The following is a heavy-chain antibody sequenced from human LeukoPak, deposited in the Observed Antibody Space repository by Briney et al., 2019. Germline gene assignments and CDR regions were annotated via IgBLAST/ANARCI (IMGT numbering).Heavy chain of an antibody. CDR3: ARDDGRYFDRLGHDAFDI. CDR1: GGTFSTYA. Sequence: SVKVSCKASGGTFSTYAISWVRQAPGQGLEWMGGIIPIFGTSNYAQNFRGRVTITADESTSTAYMELSSLRSKDTAVYYCARDDGRYFDRLGHDAFDIWGQGTLVTVSS. J-gene: IGHJ3*02. CDR2: IIPIFGTS. D-gene: IGHD3-9*01. V-gene: IGHV1-69*13.